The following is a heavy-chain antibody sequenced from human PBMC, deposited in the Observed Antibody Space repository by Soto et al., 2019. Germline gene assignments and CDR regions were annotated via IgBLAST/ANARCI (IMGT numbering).Heavy chain of an antibody. D-gene: IGHD1-26*01. CDR2: IHYSGST. CDR3: ARSRYSGSYFFDY. Sequence: LSLTCTVSGGSISSGDYYWSWIRQPPGKGLEWIAYIHYSGSTYYNPSLKSRVTISVDTSKNQFSLKLSSVAAADTAVYYCARSRYSGSYFFDYWGQGILVTVSS. V-gene: IGHV4-30-4*01. CDR1: GGSISSGDYY. J-gene: IGHJ4*02.